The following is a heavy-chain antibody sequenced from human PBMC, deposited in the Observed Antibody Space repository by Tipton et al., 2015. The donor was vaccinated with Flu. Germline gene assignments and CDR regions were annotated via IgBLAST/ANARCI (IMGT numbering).Heavy chain of an antibody. V-gene: IGHV4-61*02. CDR3: ARDYKGGRYDFWSGQVAFDI. J-gene: IGHJ3*02. CDR2: MYTRGTS. CDR1: GGSISGGNYY. D-gene: IGHD3-3*01. Sequence: TLSLTCTVSGGSISGGNYYWSWIRQPAGKGLEWLGRMYTRGTSNYNPSLKSRLTISLDTSKNQFSLRLTSVTAADTAMYYCARDYKGGRYDFWSGQVAFDIWGQGTMVTVSS.